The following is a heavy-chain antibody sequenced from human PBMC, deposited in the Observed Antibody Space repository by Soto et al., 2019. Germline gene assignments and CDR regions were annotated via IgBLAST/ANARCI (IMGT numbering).Heavy chain of an antibody. J-gene: IGHJ4*02. CDR3: ARGGEVLDY. D-gene: IGHD3-16*01. CDR1: GFAFGGFG. Sequence: QVQLVESGGGVVRPGKSRTLSCTGSGFAFGGFGIHWVRQTPGKGLEWLAMTSSDGSNKYLADSVKGRFTVSRDMSRTMVFLQMDNLRLEDTAVYYCARGGEVLDYWGRGALVTVSS. CDR2: TSSDGSNK. V-gene: IGHV3-30*03.